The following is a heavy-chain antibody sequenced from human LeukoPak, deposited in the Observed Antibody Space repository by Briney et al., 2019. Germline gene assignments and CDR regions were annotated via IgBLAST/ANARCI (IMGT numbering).Heavy chain of an antibody. J-gene: IGHJ4*02. CDR1: GYILTSYG. D-gene: IGHD4-17*01. V-gene: IGHV1-18*01. CDR2: ISTYNGNT. CDR3: ARATTVTSLFDY. Sequence: ASVKVSCKASGYILTSYGISWVRQAPGQGLEWMGWISTYNGNTNYAQKFQGRLTVTTNTSTSTAYMELSSLRFDDTAVYYCARATTVTSLFDYWGQGTLVTVSS.